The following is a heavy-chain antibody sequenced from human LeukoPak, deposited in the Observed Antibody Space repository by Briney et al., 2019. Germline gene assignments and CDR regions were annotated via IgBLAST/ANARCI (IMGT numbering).Heavy chain of an antibody. CDR1: GFTFSSYG. D-gene: IGHD3-22*01. Sequence: GGSLRLSCAASGFTFSSYGMHWVRQAPGKGLEWVAFIRYDGSNKYYADSVKGRFTISRDNSKNTLYLQMNSLRAEDTAVYYCAKGLYYYDSSGYILDYWGQGTLVTVSS. CDR3: AKGLYYYDSSGYILDY. J-gene: IGHJ4*02. CDR2: IRYDGSNK. V-gene: IGHV3-30*02.